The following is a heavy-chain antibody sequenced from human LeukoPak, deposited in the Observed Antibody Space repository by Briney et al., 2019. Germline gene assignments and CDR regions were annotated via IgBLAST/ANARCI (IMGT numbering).Heavy chain of an antibody. Sequence: GGSLRLSCAASGFTFSNAAMSWVRQAPGKGLEWVSTLSGSGIITYYADSVKGRFTISRDNSKNTLYLQMNTLRAEDSALYYCAKGIYSSGWSYFDYWGHGTLVTVSS. V-gene: IGHV3-23*01. CDR2: LSGSGIIT. J-gene: IGHJ4*01. D-gene: IGHD6-19*01. CDR1: GFTFSNAA. CDR3: AKGIYSSGWSYFDY.